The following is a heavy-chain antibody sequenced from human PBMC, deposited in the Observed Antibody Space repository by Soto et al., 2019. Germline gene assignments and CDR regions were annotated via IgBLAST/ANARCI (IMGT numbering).Heavy chain of an antibody. CDR1: GDSFTSYW. CDR2: IYPGDSDT. V-gene: IGHV5-51*01. D-gene: IGHD2-15*01. Sequence: XESLKISCKGSGDSFTSYWIGWVRQMPGKGLEGMGIIYPGDSDTRYSPSFQGQVTISADKSISTAYLQWSSLKASDTAMYYCARRGYCSGGSCYEDYYGMDVWGQGTTVTVSS. J-gene: IGHJ6*02. CDR3: ARRGYCSGGSCYEDYYGMDV.